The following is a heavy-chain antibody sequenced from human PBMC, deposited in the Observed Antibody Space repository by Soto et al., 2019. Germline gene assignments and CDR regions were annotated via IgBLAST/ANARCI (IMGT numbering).Heavy chain of an antibody. CDR1: GFTFSSYS. D-gene: IGHD4-17*01. CDR3: ARDGYGGNSYYYGMDV. CDR2: ISSSSSTI. Sequence: EVQLVESGGGLVQPGGSLRRSCAASGFTFSSYSMNWVRQAPGKGLEWVSYISSSSSTIYYADSVKGRFTISRDNAKNSLYLQMNSLRDEDTAVYYCARDGYGGNSYYYGMDVWGQGTTVTVSS. J-gene: IGHJ6*02. V-gene: IGHV3-48*02.